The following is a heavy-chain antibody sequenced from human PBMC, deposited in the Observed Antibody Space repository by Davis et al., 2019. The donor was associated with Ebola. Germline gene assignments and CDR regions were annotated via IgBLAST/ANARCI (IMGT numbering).Heavy chain of an antibody. J-gene: IGHJ5*02. Sequence: AASVKVSCKASGYTFTGYYMHWVRQAPGQGLEWMGWINPNSGGTNYAQKFQGRVTITADESTSTAYMELSSLRSEDTAVYYCAREGSGSYYRSWFDPWGQGTLVTVSS. D-gene: IGHD3-10*01. CDR2: INPNSGGT. V-gene: IGHV1-2*02. CDR3: AREGSGSYYRSWFDP. CDR1: GYTFTGYY.